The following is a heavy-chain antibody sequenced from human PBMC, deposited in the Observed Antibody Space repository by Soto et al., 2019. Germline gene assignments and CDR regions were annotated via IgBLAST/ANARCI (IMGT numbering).Heavy chain of an antibody. CDR2: INHSGST. Sequence: SETLSLTCAVYGGSFSGYYWSWIRQPPGKGLEWIGEINHSGSTNYNQSLKSRVTISVDTSKNQFSLKLSSVTAADTAVYYCARAFVVVPAALYYFDYWGQGTLVTVSS. J-gene: IGHJ4*02. V-gene: IGHV4-34*01. CDR3: ARAFVVVPAALYYFDY. D-gene: IGHD2-2*01. CDR1: GGSFSGYY.